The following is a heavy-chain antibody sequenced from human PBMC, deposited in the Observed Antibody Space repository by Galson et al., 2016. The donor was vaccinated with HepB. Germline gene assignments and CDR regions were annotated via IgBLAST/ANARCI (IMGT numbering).Heavy chain of an antibody. Sequence: TLSLTCSVSAGSISSGAYYWSWIRQHPGKGLEWIGYINHSGTTYYNPSLSSRAAISVDTSKNQFSLEVSSVTAADTAVYYCARVSGNAFDIWGHGTMVTVSS. CDR2: INHSGTT. CDR1: AGSISSGAYY. V-gene: IGHV4-31*03. CDR3: ARVSGNAFDI. J-gene: IGHJ3*02.